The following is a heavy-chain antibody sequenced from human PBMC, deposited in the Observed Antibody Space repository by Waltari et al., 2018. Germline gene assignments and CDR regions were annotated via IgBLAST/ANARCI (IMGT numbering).Heavy chain of an antibody. V-gene: IGHV4-39*07. D-gene: IGHD5-12*01. CDR2: IYYSGST. CDR3: ARGPDGYNPAPETYFDY. Sequence: QLQLQESGPGLVKPSETLSLTCTVSGGSISSSSYYWGWIRPPPGKGLEWIGSIYYSGSTYYNPSLKSRVTISVDTSKNQFSLKLSSVTAADTAVYYCARGPDGYNPAPETYFDYWGQGTLVTVSS. J-gene: IGHJ4*02. CDR1: GGSISSSSYY.